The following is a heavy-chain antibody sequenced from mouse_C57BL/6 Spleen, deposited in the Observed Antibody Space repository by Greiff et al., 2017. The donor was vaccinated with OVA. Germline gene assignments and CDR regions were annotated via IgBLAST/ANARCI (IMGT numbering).Heavy chain of an antibody. J-gene: IGHJ3*01. CDR2: ISDGGSYT. V-gene: IGHV5-4*01. D-gene: IGHD1-1*01. CDR1: GFTFSSYA. CDR3: ARDRYYGSSPFAY. Sequence: EVMLVESGGGLVKPGGSLKLSCAASGFTFSSYAMFWVRQTPEKRLEWVATISDGGSYTYYPDNVKGRFTISRDNAKNNLYLQMSHLKSEDTAMYYCARDRYYGSSPFAYWGQGTLVTVSA.